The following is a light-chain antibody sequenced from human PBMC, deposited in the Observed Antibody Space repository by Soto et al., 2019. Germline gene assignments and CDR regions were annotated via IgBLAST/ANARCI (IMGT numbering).Light chain of an antibody. CDR2: DVS. CDR1: SSDVGGYNS. V-gene: IGLV2-14*01. Sequence: QSVLTQPASVSGSPGQSITISCTGTSSDVGGYNSVSWYQQHPGKAPQLMIYDVSYRPSGVSDRFSGSKSGNTASLTVSGLRAEDEADYYCSSYARTATRVFGGGTKVTVL. CDR3: SSYARTATRV. J-gene: IGLJ3*02.